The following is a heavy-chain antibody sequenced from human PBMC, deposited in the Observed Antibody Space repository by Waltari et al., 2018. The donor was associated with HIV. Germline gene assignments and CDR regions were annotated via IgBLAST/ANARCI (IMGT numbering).Heavy chain of an antibody. CDR3: ARGRYYGMDV. J-gene: IGHJ6*02. CDR1: GFTFSTCW. Sequence: EVQLVESGGGLVQPGGPLRLSCAASGFTFSTCWMHWVRQTPGKGLVWVSGINSDGSSTTYADSVKGRFTISRDNPKNTLYLQMSSLRAEDTAVYFCARGRYYGMDVWGQGTTVTVSS. V-gene: IGHV3-74*01. CDR2: INSDGSST.